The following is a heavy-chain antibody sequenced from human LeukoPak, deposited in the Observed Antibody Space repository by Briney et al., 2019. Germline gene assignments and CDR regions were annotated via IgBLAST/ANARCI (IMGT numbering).Heavy chain of an antibody. CDR3: ARILGEADYGDYGVD. J-gene: IGHJ4*02. CDR1: GGTFSSYA. CDR2: IIPIFGTA. D-gene: IGHD4-17*01. Sequence: ASVKVSCKASGGTFSSYAISWVRQAPGQGLEWMGRIIPIFGTANYAQKFQGRVTITTDESTSTAYMELSSLSSEDTAVYYCARILGEADYGDYGVDWGQGTLVTVSS. V-gene: IGHV1-69*05.